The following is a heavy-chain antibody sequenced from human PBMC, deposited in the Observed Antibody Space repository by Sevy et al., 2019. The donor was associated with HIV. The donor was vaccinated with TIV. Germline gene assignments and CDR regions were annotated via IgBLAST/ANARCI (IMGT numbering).Heavy chain of an antibody. V-gene: IGHV4-39*01. CDR2: IYYTGTT. D-gene: IGHD5-18*01. Sequence: SETLSLICSVSGGAISSSSYYWGWVRQPPGKGLEGIGGIYYTGTTYYNPSLKSRVTISKDTSKNQLSLKLSSVTAADTAVYHCARPESLQYNYAFDSWGPGTLVTVSS. CDR3: ARPESLQYNYAFDS. CDR1: GGAISSSSYY. J-gene: IGHJ4*02.